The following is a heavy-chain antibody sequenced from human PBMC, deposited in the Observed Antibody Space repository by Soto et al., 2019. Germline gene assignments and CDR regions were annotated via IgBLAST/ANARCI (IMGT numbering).Heavy chain of an antibody. Sequence: SETLSLTCVVSGASLSTSNWWSWVRQPPGKGLEWIGETYHTGSASYSPSLKSRVSMSIDKPKNQFSLRLTDVTAADTAKYYCARGPRSGSYSVDGFDVWGQGTVVTVSS. CDR2: TYHTGSA. V-gene: IGHV4-4*02. J-gene: IGHJ3*01. D-gene: IGHD1-26*01. CDR3: ARGPRSGSYSVDGFDV. CDR1: GASLSTSNW.